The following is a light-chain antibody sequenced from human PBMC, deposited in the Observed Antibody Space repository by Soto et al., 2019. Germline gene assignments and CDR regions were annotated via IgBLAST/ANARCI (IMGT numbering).Light chain of an antibody. Sequence: DIQMTQSPSTLSASVGEIVTVTCRASQIVSSWLAWYQQKPGKAPNLLIYDASSLESGVPSRFSGSGSGTEFTLTISGLHPDDFATYFCQQYKTYSTFGQGTKVDIK. CDR2: DAS. CDR3: QQYKTYST. V-gene: IGKV1-5*01. J-gene: IGKJ1*01. CDR1: QIVSSW.